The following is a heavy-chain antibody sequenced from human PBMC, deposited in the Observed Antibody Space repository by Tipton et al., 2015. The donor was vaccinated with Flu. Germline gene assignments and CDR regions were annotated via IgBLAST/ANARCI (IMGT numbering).Heavy chain of an antibody. V-gene: IGHV4-4*02. D-gene: IGHD6-19*01. CDR1: GGSISNTNW. CDR2: IYQSGST. Sequence: TLSLTCAVSGGSISNTNWWSWVRQPPGEGLEWIGRIYQSGSTNYNPSLKSRLTITLDKSKNQFSLRLNSVTSADTAVYYCATSSGYYNWFDPGGQGTLVTVSS. CDR3: ATSSGYYNWFDP. J-gene: IGHJ5*02.